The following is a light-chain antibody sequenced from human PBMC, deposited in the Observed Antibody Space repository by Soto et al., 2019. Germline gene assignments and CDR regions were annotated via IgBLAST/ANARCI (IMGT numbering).Light chain of an antibody. CDR2: TAF. J-gene: IGKJ3*01. CDR3: QQSYSTPFT. V-gene: IGKV1-39*01. CDR1: QSISSY. Sequence: DIPMTQSPSSLSASVGDRVAITCRASQSISSYLNWYQQKPGKAPKLLIYTAFNLQSGVPSRFSGSGSGTDFTLTISSLQPEDFATYFCQQSYSTPFTFGPGTKVDIK.